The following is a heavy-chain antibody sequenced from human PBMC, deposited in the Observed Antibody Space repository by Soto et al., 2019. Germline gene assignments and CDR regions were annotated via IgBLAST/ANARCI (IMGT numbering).Heavy chain of an antibody. J-gene: IGHJ4*02. CDR2: ISGSGGST. V-gene: IGHV3-23*01. CDR3: AKDKEDIQFDY. D-gene: IGHD2-15*01. CDR1: GFTFSSYA. Sequence: GGSLRLSCAASGFTFSSYAMSWVRQAPGKGLEWVSAISGSGGSTYYADSVRGRFTIARDNSKNTLYLQMNSLRAEDTVVYYCAKDKEDIQFDYWGQGTLVTGSS.